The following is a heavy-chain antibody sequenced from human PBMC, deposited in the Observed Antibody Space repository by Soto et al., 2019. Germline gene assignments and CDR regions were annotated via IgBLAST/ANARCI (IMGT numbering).Heavy chain of an antibody. CDR3: SREESGSYFFDY. Sequence: EMQLVESGGGLVQPGGSLRLSCAASGFTVSSNYMSWVRQAPGKGLEWVSVLYSGGTTYYADSVKGRFAISRHNSKNTLYLQMVSLRAEDTAVYYCSREESGSYFFDYWGQGTLVTVSS. CDR2: LYSGGTT. D-gene: IGHD1-26*01. V-gene: IGHV3-53*04. J-gene: IGHJ4*02. CDR1: GFTVSSNY.